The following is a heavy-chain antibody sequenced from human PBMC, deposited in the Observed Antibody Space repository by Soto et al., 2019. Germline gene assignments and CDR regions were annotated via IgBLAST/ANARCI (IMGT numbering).Heavy chain of an antibody. V-gene: IGHV4-61*01. CDR2: IYYSGST. D-gene: IGHD2-2*02. CDR1: VGSVSRGSYY. CDR3: ARNVVVVPAAIGWFDP. J-gene: IGHJ5*02. Sequence: AETLSLTCAVSVGSVSRGSYYWMWIRHPPGKGLEWIGYIYYSGSTNYNPSLKSRVTISVDTSKNQFSLKLSSVTAADTAVYYCARNVVVVPAAIGWFDPWGQGTLVTVSS.